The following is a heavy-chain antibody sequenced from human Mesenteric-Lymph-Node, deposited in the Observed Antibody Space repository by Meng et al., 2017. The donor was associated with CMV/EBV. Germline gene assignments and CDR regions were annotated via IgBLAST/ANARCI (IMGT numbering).Heavy chain of an antibody. J-gene: IGHJ6*02. D-gene: IGHD3-3*01. Sequence: ASVKVSCKASGYTFTSFGVSWVRQAPGQGLEWMGWISAYNGNTDYAQKFQGRVTMTTDTSTSTAYMELRSLRSDDTAVYYCARGRPSVDYDFWSSYYYCGMDVWGQGTTVTVSS. V-gene: IGHV1-18*01. CDR2: ISAYNGNT. CDR3: ARGRPSVDYDFWSSYYYCGMDV. CDR1: GYTFTSFG.